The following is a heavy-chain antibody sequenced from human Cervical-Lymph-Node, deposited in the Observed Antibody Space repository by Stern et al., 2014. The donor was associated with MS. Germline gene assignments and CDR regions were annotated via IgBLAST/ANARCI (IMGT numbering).Heavy chain of an antibody. CDR3: ARYRGTFYFDN. D-gene: IGHD1-1*01. CDR1: GGTFSTYS. J-gene: IGHJ4*02. V-gene: IGHV1-69*06. Sequence: VQLVDSGAEVKRPGSSVRVSCKASGGTFSTYSISWVRQAPGQGLEWMGGIILIFGTVNYAQKFQGRLTMSADKSTSTVYLDLNSLRSEDTAMYYCARYRGTFYFDNWGQGTLVTVSS. CDR2: IILIFGTV.